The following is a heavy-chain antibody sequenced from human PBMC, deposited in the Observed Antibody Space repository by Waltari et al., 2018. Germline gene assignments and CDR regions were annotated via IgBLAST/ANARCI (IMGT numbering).Heavy chain of an antibody. Sequence: EVQLVESGGGLVQPGGSLRLSCAASGFTLSGTWLHWVRQVPGKGLVWVSRVSGDVSTIIDADSVKGRFTISRDTAKNTLYLQRDSLRAGDTAVYYCARGADLGGQGILVTVSS. D-gene: IGHD3-3*01. V-gene: IGHV3-74*01. CDR3: ARGADL. J-gene: IGHJ4*02. CDR2: VSGDVSTI. CDR1: GFTLSGTW.